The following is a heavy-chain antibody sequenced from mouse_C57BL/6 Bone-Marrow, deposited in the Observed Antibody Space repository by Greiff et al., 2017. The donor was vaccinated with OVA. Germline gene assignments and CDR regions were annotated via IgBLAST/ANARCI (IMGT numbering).Heavy chain of an antibody. J-gene: IGHJ4*01. CDR3: ANYYGSSLYYYAMDY. CDR1: GYAFSSYW. V-gene: IGHV1-80*01. Sequence: VQLQQSGAELVKPGASVKISCKASGYAFSSYWMNWVKQRPGTGLEWIGQIYPGDGDTNYNGKFKGKATLTAEKSSSTAYMQLSSLTSEDSAVYVCANYYGSSLYYYAMDYWGQGTSVTVSS. CDR2: IYPGDGDT. D-gene: IGHD1-1*01.